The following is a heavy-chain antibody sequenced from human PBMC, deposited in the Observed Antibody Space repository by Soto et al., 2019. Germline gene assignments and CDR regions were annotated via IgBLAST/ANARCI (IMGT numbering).Heavy chain of an antibody. J-gene: IGHJ4*02. V-gene: IGHV3-21*01. CDR1: GFTFSNYS. CDR3: ARDRAAEYGDYDFDY. CDR2: IRSSIGYT. Sequence: PGWSLRLSCASYGFTFSNYSMTWVRQTPGKGLDWVSSIRSSIGYTYYTDSMKGRFTISRDNAKNSLYLKMNSLRAGYTAVYYCARDRAAEYGDYDFDYWGQGTLVTVSS. D-gene: IGHD4-17*01.